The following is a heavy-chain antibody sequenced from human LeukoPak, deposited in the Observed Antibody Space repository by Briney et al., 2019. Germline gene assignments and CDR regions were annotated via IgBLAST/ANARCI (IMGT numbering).Heavy chain of an antibody. J-gene: IGHJ4*02. Sequence: ASVKVSCRASGYTFTSYGISWVRQAPGQGLEWMGWISAYNGNTNYAQKLQGRVTMTTDTSTSTAYMELRSLRSDDTAVYYCARVTRQLNWGDYWGQGTLVTVSS. D-gene: IGHD3-16*01. CDR1: GYTFTSYG. V-gene: IGHV1-18*01. CDR2: ISAYNGNT. CDR3: ARVTRQLNWGDY.